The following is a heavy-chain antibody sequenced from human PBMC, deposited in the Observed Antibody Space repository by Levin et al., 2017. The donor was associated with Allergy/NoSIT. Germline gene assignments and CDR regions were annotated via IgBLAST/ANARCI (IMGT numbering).Heavy chain of an antibody. V-gene: IGHV1-18*01. Sequence: GASVKVSCKASGYTFISYGISWVRQAPGQGLEWMGWISAYNGNTNYAQNFQGRVTMTTDTSTSTAYMELRSLRSDDTAVYYCARAGIVVVVAATQDAFDIWGQGTMVTVSS. J-gene: IGHJ3*02. CDR2: ISAYNGNT. D-gene: IGHD2-15*01. CDR3: ARAGIVVVVAATQDAFDI. CDR1: GYTFISYG.